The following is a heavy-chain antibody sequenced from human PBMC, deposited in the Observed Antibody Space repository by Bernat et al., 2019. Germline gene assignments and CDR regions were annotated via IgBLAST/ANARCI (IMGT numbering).Heavy chain of an antibody. CDR1: GLTFSSYS. CDR2: ISSSSSYI. Sequence: VQLVESGGGLVQPGGSLKLSCAASGLTFSSYSMNWVRQAPGKGLEWVSSISSSSSYIYYADSVKGRFTITRDNAKISLYLQMNSLRAEDTAVYYCARARRGETFDYWGQGTLVTVSS. CDR3: ARARRGETFDY. D-gene: IGHD3-10*01. V-gene: IGHV3-21*01. J-gene: IGHJ4*02.